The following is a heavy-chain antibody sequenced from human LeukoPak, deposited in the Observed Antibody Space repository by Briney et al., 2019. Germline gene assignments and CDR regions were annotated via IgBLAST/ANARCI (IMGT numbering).Heavy chain of an antibody. CDR1: GGSFSGYY. CDR3: ARTEILSSWHMNDAFDI. Sequence: SETLSLTCAVYGGSFSGYYWSWIRQPPGKGLEWIGEINHSGSTNYNPSLKSRVTISLDTSKNQFSLKLSSVTAADTAVYYCARTEILSSWHMNDAFDIWGQGTMATVSS. V-gene: IGHV4-34*01. J-gene: IGHJ3*02. D-gene: IGHD6-13*01. CDR2: INHSGST.